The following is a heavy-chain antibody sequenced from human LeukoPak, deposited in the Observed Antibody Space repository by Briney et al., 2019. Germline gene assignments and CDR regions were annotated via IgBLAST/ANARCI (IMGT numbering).Heavy chain of an antibody. Sequence: SVKVSCKASGYTFTNYAMNWVRQAPGQGLEWMGWISAYNGKSELAQKFQGRVTLATDASTSTAYVELRSLTSDDTAVYFCARGGSRSRRGDDAFDIWGQGTMVIVSS. CDR1: GYTFTNYA. D-gene: IGHD3-10*01. CDR2: ISAYNGKS. V-gene: IGHV1-18*01. CDR3: ARGGSRSRRGDDAFDI. J-gene: IGHJ3*02.